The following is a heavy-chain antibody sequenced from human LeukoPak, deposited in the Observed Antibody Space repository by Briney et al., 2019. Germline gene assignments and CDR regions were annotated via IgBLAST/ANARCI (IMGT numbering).Heavy chain of an antibody. J-gene: IGHJ4*02. Sequence: SETLSLTCAVYGGSFSGYYWSWIRQPPGKGLEWIGEINHSGSTNYNPSLKSRVTISVDTSKNQFSLKLSSVTAADTAVYYCARGKGWARILFDYWGQGTLVTVSS. V-gene: IGHV4-34*01. CDR3: ARGKGWARILFDY. D-gene: IGHD6-19*01. CDR1: GGSFSGYY. CDR2: INHSGST.